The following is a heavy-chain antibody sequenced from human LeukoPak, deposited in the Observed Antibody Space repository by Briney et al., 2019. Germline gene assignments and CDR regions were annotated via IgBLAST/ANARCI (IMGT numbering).Heavy chain of an antibody. Sequence: GGSLRLSCSASGFTFSSYAMSWVRQAPGRGLEWVSAIRASGGTAYYADSVKGRFTISGDNAKNSLYLQMNSLRAEDTAVYYCARVSPFPYYYDSSGLKDDYWGQGTLVTVSS. V-gene: IGHV3-23*01. D-gene: IGHD3-22*01. CDR1: GFTFSSYA. CDR3: ARVSPFPYYYDSSGLKDDY. J-gene: IGHJ4*02. CDR2: IRASGGTA.